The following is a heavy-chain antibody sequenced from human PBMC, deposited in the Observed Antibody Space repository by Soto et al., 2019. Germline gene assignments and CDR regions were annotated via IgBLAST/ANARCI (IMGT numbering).Heavy chain of an antibody. Sequence: PSETLSLTCTVSGGSISSYYWSWIRQPPGKGLEWIGYIYYSGSTNYNPSLKSRVTISVDTSKNQFSLKLSSVTAADTAVYYCARGGRGRYFDLGGWFDPWGQGTLVTVSS. CDR1: GGSISSYY. CDR3: ARGGRGRYFDLGGWFDP. J-gene: IGHJ5*02. CDR2: IYYSGST. D-gene: IGHD3-9*01. V-gene: IGHV4-59*01.